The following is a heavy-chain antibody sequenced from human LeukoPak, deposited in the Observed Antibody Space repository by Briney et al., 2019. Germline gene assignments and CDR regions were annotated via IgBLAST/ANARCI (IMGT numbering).Heavy chain of an antibody. Sequence: GGSLRLSCTASGFTFGDYAMSWVRQAPGKGLEWVGFIRSKAYGGTTEYAASVKGRFTISRDDSKSIAYLQMNSLKTEDTAVYYCTRGLFRSGSYYNNWFDPWGQGTPVTVSP. CDR3: TRGLFRSGSYYNNWFDP. CDR2: IRSKAYGGTT. D-gene: IGHD3-10*01. CDR1: GFTFGDYA. V-gene: IGHV3-49*04. J-gene: IGHJ5*02.